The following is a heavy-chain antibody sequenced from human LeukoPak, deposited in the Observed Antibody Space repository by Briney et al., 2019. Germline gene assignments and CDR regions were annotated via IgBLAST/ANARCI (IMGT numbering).Heavy chain of an antibody. D-gene: IGHD4/OR15-4a*01. CDR1: GGSISSYY. J-gene: IGHJ5*02. V-gene: IGHV4-59*12. CDR2: IYNSGST. Sequence: SETLSLTCTVSGGSISSYYWSWIRQPPGKGLEWIGYIYNSGSTNYNPSLRSRVTISLDTSKNQISLKLSSVTAADTAMYYCARSTMVNTATGWFDPWGQGTLVTVSS. CDR3: ARSTMVNTATGWFDP.